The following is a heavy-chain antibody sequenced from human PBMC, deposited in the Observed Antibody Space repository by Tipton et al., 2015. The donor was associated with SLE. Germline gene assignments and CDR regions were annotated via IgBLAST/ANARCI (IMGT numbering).Heavy chain of an antibody. CDR3: ARGVYGDHFDY. CDR2: IYYSGST. D-gene: IGHD4-17*01. V-gene: IGHV4-59*01. CDR1: GGSISSYY. Sequence: TLSLTCTVSGGSISSYYWSWIRQPPGKRLEWIGYIYYSGSTDYNPSLKSRVTISVDTSKNQFSLKLSSVTAADTAVYYCARGVYGDHFDYWGQGTLVTVSS. J-gene: IGHJ4*02.